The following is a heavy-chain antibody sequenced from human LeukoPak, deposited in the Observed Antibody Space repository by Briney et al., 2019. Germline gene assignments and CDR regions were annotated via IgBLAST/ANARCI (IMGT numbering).Heavy chain of an antibody. Sequence: PSQTLSLTCTVSGGSISRGDYYWSWSRQPPGKGLEWIGYIYYSGSTYYNPSLKSRVTISVDTSKKQFSLKLSSVTAADTAVYYCAGGGYSSSWYFDYWGQGTLVTVSS. CDR2: IYYSGST. CDR1: GGSISRGDYY. D-gene: IGHD6-13*01. V-gene: IGHV4-30-4*01. CDR3: AGGGYSSSWYFDY. J-gene: IGHJ4*02.